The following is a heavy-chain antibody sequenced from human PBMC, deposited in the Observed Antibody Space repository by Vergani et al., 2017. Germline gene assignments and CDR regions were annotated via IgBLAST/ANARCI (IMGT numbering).Heavy chain of an antibody. Sequence: QVQLVQSGAEVKKPGSSVKVSCKASGGTFSSYAISWVRQAPGQGLEWMGGTIPIFGTANYAQKFQGRVTITADESTSTAYMELSSLRSEDTAVYYCARDRVIGAAAVYYFDYWGQGTLVTVSS. CDR3: ARDRVIGAAAVYYFDY. J-gene: IGHJ4*02. CDR1: GGTFSSYA. V-gene: IGHV1-69*01. D-gene: IGHD6-13*01. CDR2: TIPIFGTA.